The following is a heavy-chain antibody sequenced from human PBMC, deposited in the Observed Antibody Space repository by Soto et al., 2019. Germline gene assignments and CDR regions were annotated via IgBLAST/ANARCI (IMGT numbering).Heavy chain of an antibody. D-gene: IGHD3-10*01. CDR3: ARAVNADAFDI. CDR2: MNPNSGNT. CDR1: GYAFTRYD. J-gene: IGHJ3*02. V-gene: IGHV1-8*01. Sequence: QVQLVQSGAEVKKPGASVKVSCKASGYAFTRYDINWVRQATGQGLEWMGWMNPNSGNTGYAQKFQGRVTMTRDSSIITAYMEVSSLRFEDTAVYYCARAVNADAFDIWGQGTMVTVSS.